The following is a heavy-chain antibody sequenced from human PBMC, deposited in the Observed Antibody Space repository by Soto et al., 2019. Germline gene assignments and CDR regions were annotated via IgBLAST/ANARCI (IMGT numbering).Heavy chain of an antibody. CDR3: ATGPPWDYFDF. Sequence: VQSGAEVKKPGASVEVSCKVSGDSITEVSMHWVRQSPEKGLEWMGGYDPEKGRRISAQNFKGRLTMTEDTSTDTAYMKLISLETDDTAVYFCATGPPWDYFDFWGQGTLVTVSS. CDR1: GDSITEVS. V-gene: IGHV1-24*01. CDR2: YDPEKGRR. J-gene: IGHJ4*02. D-gene: IGHD1-26*01.